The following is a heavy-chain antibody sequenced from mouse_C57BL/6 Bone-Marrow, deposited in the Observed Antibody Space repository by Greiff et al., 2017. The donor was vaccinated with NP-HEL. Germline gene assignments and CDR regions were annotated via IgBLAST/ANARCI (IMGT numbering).Heavy chain of an antibody. J-gene: IGHJ4*01. CDR3: AREITTVVEYYYAMDY. CDR2: IWTGGGT. CDR1: GFSLTSYA. V-gene: IGHV2-9-1*01. D-gene: IGHD1-1*01. Sequence: VMLVESGPGLVAPSQSLSITCTVSGFSLTSYAISWVRQPPGKGLEWLGVIWTGGGTNYNSALKSRLSISKDNSKSQVFLKMNSLQTDDTARYYCAREITTVVEYYYAMDYWGQGTSVTVSS.